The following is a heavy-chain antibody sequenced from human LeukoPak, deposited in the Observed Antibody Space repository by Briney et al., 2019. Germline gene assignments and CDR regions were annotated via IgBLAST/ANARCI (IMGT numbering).Heavy chain of an antibody. CDR2: IYYSGST. D-gene: IGHD6-6*01. CDR3: ANLASSSSSYWYFDL. Sequence: SETLSLTCTVAGGSISSYYWSWIRQPPGKGLEWIGYIYYSGSTNYNPSLKSGVTISVDASKNQFSQKLSSVTAADTAVYYCANLASSSSSYWYFDLSGRGTLVTVSS. V-gene: IGHV4-59*01. J-gene: IGHJ2*01. CDR1: GGSISSYY.